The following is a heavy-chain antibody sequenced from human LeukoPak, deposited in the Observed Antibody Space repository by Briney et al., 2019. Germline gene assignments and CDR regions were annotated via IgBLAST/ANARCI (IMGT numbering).Heavy chain of an antibody. D-gene: IGHD3-22*01. V-gene: IGHV1-2*04. J-gene: IGHJ3*02. CDR2: INPNSGGT. Sequence: ASVKVSCKASGYTFTGYYMHWVRQAPGQGLEWMGWINPNSGGTNYAQKFQGWVTMTRDTSISTAYMELSRLRSDDTAVYYCARVLVYDSSGLSAFDIWGQGTMVTVSS. CDR3: ARVLVYDSSGLSAFDI. CDR1: GYTFTGYY.